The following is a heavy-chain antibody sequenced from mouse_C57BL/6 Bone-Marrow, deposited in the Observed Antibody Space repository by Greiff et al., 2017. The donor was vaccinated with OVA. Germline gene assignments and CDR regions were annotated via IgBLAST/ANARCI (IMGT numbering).Heavy chain of an antibody. D-gene: IGHD2-5*01. J-gene: IGHJ3*01. CDR2: ISSGSSTI. V-gene: IGHV5-17*01. CDR3: ARTNYSNLAWFAY. Sequence: EVQVVESGGGLVKPGGSLKLSCAASGFTFSDYGMHWVRQAPEKGLEWVAYISSGSSTIYYADTVKGRFTISRDNAKNTLFLQMTSLRSEDTAMYYCARTNYSNLAWFAYWGQGTLVTVSA. CDR1: GFTFSDYG.